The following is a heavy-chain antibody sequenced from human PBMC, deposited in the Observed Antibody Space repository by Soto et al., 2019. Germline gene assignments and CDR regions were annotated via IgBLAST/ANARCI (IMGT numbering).Heavy chain of an antibody. Sequence: SETLSLTCTVSGGSITRGGYYWSWIRQHPGKGLEWIGYIYNSGTTYYNPSLKSRVTISVDTSKNQFSLKLTSVTAADTAVYYCARDPAPWXQGTLVTVSS. V-gene: IGHV4-31*03. CDR3: ARDPAP. CDR1: GGSITRGGYY. J-gene: IGHJ5*02. CDR2: IYNSGTT.